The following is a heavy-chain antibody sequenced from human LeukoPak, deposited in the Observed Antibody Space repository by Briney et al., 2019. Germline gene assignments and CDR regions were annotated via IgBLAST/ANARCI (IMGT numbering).Heavy chain of an antibody. CDR1: GGSISSSSYY. Sequence: PSETLSLTCTVSGGSISSSSYYWGWIRQPPGKGLEWIGYIYYSGSTNYNPSLKRRVTISVDTSKNQFSLKLSSVTAADTAVYYCARHHRRERMDYYFDYWGQGTLVTVSS. D-gene: IGHD1-14*01. CDR2: IYYSGST. J-gene: IGHJ4*02. V-gene: IGHV4-61*05. CDR3: ARHHRRERMDYYFDY.